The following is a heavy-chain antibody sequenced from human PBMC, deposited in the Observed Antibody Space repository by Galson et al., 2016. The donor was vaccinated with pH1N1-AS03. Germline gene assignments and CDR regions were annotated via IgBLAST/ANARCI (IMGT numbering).Heavy chain of an antibody. CDR1: GGSMNNFY. Sequence: ETLSLTCTVSGGSMNNFYWNWIRQPPGKGLEWIGYIFYTGNTKYNPSLKSRLTISVGTSRSQFSLRLSSVTAADTAVYYCARQGGYSSSWYVWGQGTTVTVSS. CDR3: ARQGGYSSSWYV. V-gene: IGHV4-59*08. D-gene: IGHD6-13*01. CDR2: IFYTGNT. J-gene: IGHJ6*02.